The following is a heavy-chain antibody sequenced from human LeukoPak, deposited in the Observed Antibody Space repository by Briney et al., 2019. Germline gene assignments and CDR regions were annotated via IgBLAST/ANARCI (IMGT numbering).Heavy chain of an antibody. CDR3: ARDYSYAYDQ. CDR1: GFTFSSYW. D-gene: IGHD3-16*01. V-gene: IGHV3-74*01. Sequence: GGSLRLSCAASGFTFSSYWMHWVRQAPGKGLVWVSRIHSGGSDTNYADSVKGRFTISRDNAKNTPYLQMNSLRAEDTAVYYCARDYSYAYDQWGRGTLVTVSS. J-gene: IGHJ4*02. CDR2: IHSGGSDT.